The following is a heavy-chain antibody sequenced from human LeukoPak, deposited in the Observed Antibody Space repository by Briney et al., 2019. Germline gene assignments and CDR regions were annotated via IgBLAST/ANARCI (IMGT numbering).Heavy chain of an antibody. CDR2: INQDGSEK. Sequence: AGGSLRLSCAVSGFTFSSYWMSWVRQAPGKGLEWVANINQDGSEKYYVDPVKGRFTISRDNAKKSLYLQMNSLRAEDTAVYYCARDWYSSRWFLADYWGQGTLVTVSS. V-gene: IGHV3-7*01. CDR1: GFTFSSYW. J-gene: IGHJ4*02. D-gene: IGHD6-13*01. CDR3: ARDWYSSRWFLADY.